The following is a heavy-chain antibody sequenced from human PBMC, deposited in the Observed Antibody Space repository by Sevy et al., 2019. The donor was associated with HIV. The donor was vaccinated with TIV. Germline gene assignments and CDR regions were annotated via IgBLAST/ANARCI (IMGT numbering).Heavy chain of an antibody. J-gene: IGHJ3*01. D-gene: IGHD3-10*01. CDR3: ARPYGSGSWEAFDV. CDR1: GFSFSSYM. CDR2: ISYSRNYI. Sequence: RGSLRLSCTASGFSFSSYMMNWVRQAPGKGLEWVASISYSRNYIYYADSLKGRFTISRDNAKNTLFLQMNSLRAEDTAVYYCARPYGSGSWEAFDVWGQGTMVTVSS. V-gene: IGHV3-21*01.